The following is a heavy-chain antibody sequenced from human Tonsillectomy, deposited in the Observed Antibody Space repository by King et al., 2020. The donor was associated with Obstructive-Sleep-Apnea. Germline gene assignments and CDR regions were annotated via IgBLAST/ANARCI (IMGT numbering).Heavy chain of an antibody. CDR2: IYYSGST. V-gene: IGHV4-39*07. J-gene: IGHJ6*02. CDR3: ARVGLTIFGVVYGLDV. Sequence: LQLQEAGPGLGKPWETLSLTCSVSGCSISSSSYYWGWIRQPPGKGLEWIGTIYYSGSTYYNPSLMSRVTISVDTSKNQFSLKLSSVTAADTAVYYCARVGLTIFGVVYGLDVWGQGTTVTVSS. D-gene: IGHD3-3*01. CDR1: GCSISSSSYY.